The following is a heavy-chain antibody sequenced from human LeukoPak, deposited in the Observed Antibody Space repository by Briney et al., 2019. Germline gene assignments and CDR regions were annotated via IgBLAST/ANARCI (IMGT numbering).Heavy chain of an antibody. CDR2: IYYSGST. CDR1: GGSISSYY. J-gene: IGHJ6*03. V-gene: IGHV4-59*01. CDR3: ARGGWSYYYYMDV. Sequence: SETLSLTCTVSGGSISSYYWSWVRQSPGKGLEWIGYIYYSGSTNYNPSLKSRVTISVDTSKNQFSLKLGSVTAADTAVYYCARGGWSYYYYMDVWGKGTTVTISS. D-gene: IGHD2-15*01.